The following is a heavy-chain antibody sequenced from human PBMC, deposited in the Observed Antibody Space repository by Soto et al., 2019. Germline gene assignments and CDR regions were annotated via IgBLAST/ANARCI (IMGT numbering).Heavy chain of an antibody. CDR2: INAGNGNT. J-gene: IGHJ3*02. CDR3: ARDSPFLADAFDI. Sequence: ASVKVSCKASGYTFTSYAMHWVRQAPGQRLEWMGWINAGNGNTKYSQKFQGRVTITRDTSASTAYMELSSLRSEGTAVYYCARDSPFLADAFDIWGQGTMVTVAS. V-gene: IGHV1-3*01. CDR1: GYTFTSYA. D-gene: IGHD3-3*01.